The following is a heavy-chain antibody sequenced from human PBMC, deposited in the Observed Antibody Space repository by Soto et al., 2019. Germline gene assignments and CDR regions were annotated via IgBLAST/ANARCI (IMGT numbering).Heavy chain of an antibody. CDR3: ARCLSGYDYYFDY. J-gene: IGHJ4*02. Sequence: PSETLSLTCTVSGGCISSGGYYWSWIRQHPGKGLEWIGYIYYSGSTYYNPSLKSRVTISVDTSKNQFSLKLSSVTAADTAVYYCARCLSGYDYYFDYWGQGTLVTVSS. CDR1: GGCISSGGYY. V-gene: IGHV4-31*03. D-gene: IGHD5-12*01. CDR2: IYYSGST.